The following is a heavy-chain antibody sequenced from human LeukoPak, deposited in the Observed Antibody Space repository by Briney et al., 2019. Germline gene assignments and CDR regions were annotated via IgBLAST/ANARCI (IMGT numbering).Heavy chain of an antibody. CDR3: ARDRDSSGWYNY. V-gene: IGHV1-69*13. Sequence: ASVRVSCKASGGTFSSYAISWVRQAPGQGLEWMGGITPIFGTANYAQKFQGRVTITADESTSTAYMELSSLRSEDTAVYYCARDRDSSGWYNYWGQGTLVTVSS. CDR1: GGTFSSYA. J-gene: IGHJ4*02. CDR2: ITPIFGTA. D-gene: IGHD6-19*01.